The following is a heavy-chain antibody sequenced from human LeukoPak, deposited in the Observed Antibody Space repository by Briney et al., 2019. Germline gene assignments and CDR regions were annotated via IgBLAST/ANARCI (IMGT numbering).Heavy chain of an antibody. Sequence: GGSLRLSCAASGFTFSSYWMHWVRQAPGKGLEWVANIKQDGSERYNVDSVKGRFTISRDNAKNSLYLQMNSLRAEDTAVYYCARGKQQLIQAPDYWGQGTLVTVSS. CDR3: ARGKQQLIQAPDY. J-gene: IGHJ4*02. D-gene: IGHD6-13*01. CDR2: IKQDGSER. V-gene: IGHV3-7*01. CDR1: GFTFSSYW.